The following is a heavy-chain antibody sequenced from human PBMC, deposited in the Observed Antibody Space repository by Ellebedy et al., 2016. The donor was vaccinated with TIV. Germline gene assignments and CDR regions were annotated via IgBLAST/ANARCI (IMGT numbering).Heavy chain of an antibody. CDR3: VRGRGWNDASLLDI. D-gene: IGHD1-1*01. Sequence: SETLSLTCTVSTDSLANGDFYWNWVRQPPGRGLEWIGDIYYGGTTDYNPSLKSRVSITRDTSKHQFSLRLTSGTAADTAVYYCVRGRGWNDASLLDIWGQGIPVTVSS. J-gene: IGHJ4*02. CDR1: TDSLANGDFY. CDR2: IYYGGTT. V-gene: IGHV4-30-4*01.